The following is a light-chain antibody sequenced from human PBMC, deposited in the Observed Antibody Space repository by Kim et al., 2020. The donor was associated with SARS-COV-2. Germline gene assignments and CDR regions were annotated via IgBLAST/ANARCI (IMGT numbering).Light chain of an antibody. Sequence: ASVGDRVTISYRASQGISNYLAWYQQKPGKVPKLLIYTASALQSGVPSRFSGSGTGTDFTLTISSLQPEDVATYYCQKYDSAPLTFGGGTKVDIK. J-gene: IGKJ4*01. V-gene: IGKV1-27*01. CDR1: QGISNY. CDR2: TAS. CDR3: QKYDSAPLT.